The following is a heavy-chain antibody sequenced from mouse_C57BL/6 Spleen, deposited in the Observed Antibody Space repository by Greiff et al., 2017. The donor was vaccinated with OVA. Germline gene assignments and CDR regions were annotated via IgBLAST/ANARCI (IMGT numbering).Heavy chain of an antibody. CDR1: GYTFTSYG. CDR2: IYIGNGYT. CDR3: ARRETGTKLYFDY. V-gene: IGHV1-58*01. J-gene: IGHJ2*01. Sequence: VQLKESGAELVRPGSSVKMSCKTSGYTFTSYGINWVKQRPGQGLEWIGYIYIGNGYTEYNEKFKGKATLTSDTSSSTAYMQLSSLTSEDSAIYFCARRETGTKLYFDYWGQGTTLTVSS. D-gene: IGHD4-1*01.